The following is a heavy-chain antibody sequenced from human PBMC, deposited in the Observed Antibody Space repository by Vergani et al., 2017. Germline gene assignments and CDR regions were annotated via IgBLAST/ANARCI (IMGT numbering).Heavy chain of an antibody. J-gene: IGHJ3*01. CDR2: LYTSGST. CDR3: ARDGGEYDKDALDV. V-gene: IGHV4-61*02. D-gene: IGHD2-21*01. CDR1: GGSISSGSYY. Sequence: QVQLQESGPGLVKPSQTLSLTCTVSGGSISSGSYYWNWIRQPAGKGLEWIGRLYTSGSTNYNPSLKSRVTISVDASKKQFSLKLTSVTAADTAVYYCARDGGEYDKDALDVWGQGTKVTVTS.